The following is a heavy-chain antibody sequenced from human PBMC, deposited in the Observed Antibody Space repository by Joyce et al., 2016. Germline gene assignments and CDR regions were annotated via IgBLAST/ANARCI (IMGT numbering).Heavy chain of an antibody. V-gene: IGHV3-21*06. CDR1: EFTFSDYN. CDR3: ARSTVVNPGSFDI. CDR2: ISSRRRYM. D-gene: IGHD4-23*01. Sequence: EVQLVESGGGLVKPGGSLRLSCAASEFTFSDYNMNWVRQAPGKGLEWVSSISSRRRYMYYADSVRGRFTISRDNAQNSLYLQMNSLRAEDTAVYYCARSTVVNPGSFDIWGQGTMVTVSS. J-gene: IGHJ3*02.